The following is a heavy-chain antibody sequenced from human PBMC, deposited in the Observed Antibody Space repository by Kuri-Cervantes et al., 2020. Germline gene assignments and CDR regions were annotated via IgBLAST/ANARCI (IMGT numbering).Heavy chain of an antibody. V-gene: IGHV4-30-4*01. J-gene: IGHJ6*02. Sequence: SETLSLTCTVSGGSISSGDYYWSWIRQPPGKGLEWIGYIYYSGSTYYNPSLKSRVTISVDTSKNQFSLKLSSVTAADTAVYYCARTRSNSAAISGRTPNYYYGMDVWGQGTTVTVSS. CDR2: IYYSGST. CDR3: ARTRSNSAAISGRTPNYYYGMDV. CDR1: GGSISSGDYY. D-gene: IGHD2-2*01.